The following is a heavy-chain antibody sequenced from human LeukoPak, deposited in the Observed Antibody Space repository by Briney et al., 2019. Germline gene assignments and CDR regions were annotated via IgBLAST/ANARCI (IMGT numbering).Heavy chain of an antibody. J-gene: IGHJ4*02. CDR2: ISSSSSYI. CDR1: GFTFSSYS. Sequence: GGSLRLSCAAPGFTFSSYSMNWVRQAPGKGLEWVSSISSSSSYIYYADSVKGRFTISRDNAKNSLYLQMNSLRAEDTAVYYCARVGYCSSTSCYDGYDYWGQGTLVTVSS. V-gene: IGHV3-21*01. D-gene: IGHD2-2*01. CDR3: ARVGYCSSTSCYDGYDY.